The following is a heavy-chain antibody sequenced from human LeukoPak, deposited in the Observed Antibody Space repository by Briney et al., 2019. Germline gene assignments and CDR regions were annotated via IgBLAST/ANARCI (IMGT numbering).Heavy chain of an antibody. CDR1: GGSISSGAYY. D-gene: IGHD4-23*01. CDR3: ARDPAYGGNPGFDY. Sequence: SETLSLTCTVSGGSISSGAYYWSWIRQPPGKGLERIGYIYYSGSTYYNPSLKSRVTISVDTSKNQFSLKLSSVTAADTAVYYCARDPAYGGNPGFDYWGQGTLVTVSS. CDR2: IYYSGST. J-gene: IGHJ4*02. V-gene: IGHV4-30-4*08.